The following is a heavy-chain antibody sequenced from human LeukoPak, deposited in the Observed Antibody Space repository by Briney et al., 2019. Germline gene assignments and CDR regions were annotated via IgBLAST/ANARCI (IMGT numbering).Heavy chain of an antibody. Sequence: ASVKVSCKASGYTFTSYGISWVRQAPGQGLEWMGWINPNSGGTNYAQKFQGRVTMIRDTSISTAYMELSRPRSDDTAVYYCARGVVNYDYVWGSSGDDYWGQGTLVTVSS. CDR2: INPNSGGT. V-gene: IGHV1-2*02. J-gene: IGHJ4*02. CDR3: ARGVVNYDYVWGSSGDDY. CDR1: GYTFTSYG. D-gene: IGHD3-16*01.